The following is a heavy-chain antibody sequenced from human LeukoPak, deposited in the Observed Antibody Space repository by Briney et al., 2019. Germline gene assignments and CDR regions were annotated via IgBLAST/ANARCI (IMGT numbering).Heavy chain of an antibody. CDR1: GGSFSGYY. Sequence: PSETLSLTCAVYGGSFSGYYWSWIRQPPGKGLEWIGEINHSGSTNHNPSLKSRVTISVDTSKNQFSLKLSSVTAADTAVYYCARGRIAAAGTRFRYFDYWGQGTLVTVSS. J-gene: IGHJ4*02. D-gene: IGHD6-13*01. CDR2: INHSGST. V-gene: IGHV4-34*01. CDR3: ARGRIAAAGTRFRYFDY.